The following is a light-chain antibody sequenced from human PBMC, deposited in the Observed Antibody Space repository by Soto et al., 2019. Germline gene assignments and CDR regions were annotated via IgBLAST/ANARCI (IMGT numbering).Light chain of an antibody. J-gene: IGLJ1*01. V-gene: IGLV1-47*01. CDR2: RNN. CDR1: TSNIGSNY. CDR3: ATWDDTLNGFYV. Sequence: QSVLTQPPSASGTPGQGVTISCSGSTSNIGSNYVYWYQQLPGTVPKLLIYRNNQRPSGVPDRFSGSKSGTSASLAISGLRSDDEADYFCATWDDTLNGFYVFGTGTKVTVL.